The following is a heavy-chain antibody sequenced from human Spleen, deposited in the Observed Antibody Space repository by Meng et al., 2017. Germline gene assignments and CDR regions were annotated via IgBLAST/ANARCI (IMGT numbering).Heavy chain of an antibody. CDR2: TYYRSKWYN. Sequence: QVQLQQSGPGPGKPSQTPSRSCAISGDSVSSNSAAWNWIRQSPSRGLEWLGRTYYRSKWYNDDAGSVKSRITVDPDTSKNQFSLLLNSVTPEDTAVYYCARQKDGGLAFWGQGTLVTVSS. J-gene: IGHJ4*02. CDR3: ARQKDGGLAF. V-gene: IGHV6-1*01. D-gene: IGHD2-15*01. CDR1: GDSVSSNSAA.